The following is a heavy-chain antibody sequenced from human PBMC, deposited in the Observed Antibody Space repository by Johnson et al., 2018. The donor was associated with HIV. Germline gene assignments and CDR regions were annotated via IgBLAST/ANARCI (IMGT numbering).Heavy chain of an antibody. Sequence: VQLVESGGGVVRPGGSLRLSCAASGFTFDDYGMSWVRQAPGKGLEWVSGINWNGGSTGYADSVEGRFTISRDNAKNSLYLQMNSLRAEDTAVYYCARDLVPYYYDSSGYSYAFDIWGQGTMVTVSS. V-gene: IGHV3-20*04. CDR2: INWNGGST. CDR3: ARDLVPYYYDSSGYSYAFDI. CDR1: GFTFDDYG. J-gene: IGHJ3*02. D-gene: IGHD3-22*01.